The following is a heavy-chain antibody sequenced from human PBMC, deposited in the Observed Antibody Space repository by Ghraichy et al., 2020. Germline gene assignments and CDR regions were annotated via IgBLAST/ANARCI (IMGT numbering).Heavy chain of an antibody. D-gene: IGHD6-19*01. CDR3: ARSNSGYYFDY. CDR2: VSSNGGAT. Sequence: GESLNISCAASGFTFSTYAMHWVRQAPGKGLEYVSGVSSNGGATYYANSVKGRFTISRDNSKNTLYLQLGSLRAEDMAVYYCARSNSGYYFDYWGQGTLVTVSS. V-gene: IGHV3-64*01. J-gene: IGHJ4*02. CDR1: GFTFSTYA.